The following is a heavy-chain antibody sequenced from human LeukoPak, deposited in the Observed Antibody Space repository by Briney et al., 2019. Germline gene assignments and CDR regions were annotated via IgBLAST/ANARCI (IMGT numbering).Heavy chain of an antibody. Sequence: GGSLRLSCAASGFTFKNYALSWVRQAPGKGLEWVSGFSVNGRDTYYADFVKGRFTIARDIAKNTLYLQMNSLRAEDTAVYYCAKFGYGDPPPHYWGQGTLVTVSS. V-gene: IGHV3-23*01. CDR2: FSVNGRDT. D-gene: IGHD4-17*01. CDR3: AKFGYGDPPPHY. CDR1: GFTFKNYA. J-gene: IGHJ4*02.